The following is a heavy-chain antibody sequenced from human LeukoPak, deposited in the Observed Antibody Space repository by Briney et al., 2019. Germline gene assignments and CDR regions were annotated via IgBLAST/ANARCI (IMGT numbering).Heavy chain of an antibody. CDR2: INHSGST. J-gene: IGHJ6*03. V-gene: IGHV4-34*01. D-gene: IGHD4-17*01. CDR1: GFTFSSYA. Sequence: KSGGSLRLSCAASGFTFSSYAMSWIRQPPGKGLEWIGEINHSGSTNYNPSLKSRVTISVDTSKNQFSLKLSSVTAADTAVYYCARRDYENDYYYYYYMDVWGKGTTVTVSS. CDR3: ARRDYENDYYYYYYMDV.